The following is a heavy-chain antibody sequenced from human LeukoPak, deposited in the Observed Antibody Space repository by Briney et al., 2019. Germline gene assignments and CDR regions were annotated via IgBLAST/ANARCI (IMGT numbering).Heavy chain of an antibody. CDR3: ARHVGISF. J-gene: IGHJ4*02. CDR1: GFTFSGAW. D-gene: IGHD7-27*01. Sequence: GGSLGLSCTASGFTFSGAWMTWVRQAPGKGLEWVANIREDGTEKNYVDSVKGRFTISRDNAKNSLFLQMSNLRDDDTAIYYCARHVGISFWGQGTLVTVSS. CDR2: IREDGTEK. V-gene: IGHV3-7*01.